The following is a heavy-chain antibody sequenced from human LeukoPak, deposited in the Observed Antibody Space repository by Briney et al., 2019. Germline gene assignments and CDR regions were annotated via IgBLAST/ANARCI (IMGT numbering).Heavy chain of an antibody. J-gene: IGHJ6*02. Sequence: PSETLSLTCAVYGGSFSGYYWSWIRQPPGKGLEWIGEINHSGSTNYNPSLKSRVTISVDTSKNQFSLKLSSVTAADTAVYYCARVPGIAVAGTAAYYYYGMDVWGQGTTVTVSS. CDR2: INHSGST. D-gene: IGHD6-19*01. CDR1: GGSFSGYY. CDR3: ARVPGIAVAGTAAYYYYGMDV. V-gene: IGHV4-34*01.